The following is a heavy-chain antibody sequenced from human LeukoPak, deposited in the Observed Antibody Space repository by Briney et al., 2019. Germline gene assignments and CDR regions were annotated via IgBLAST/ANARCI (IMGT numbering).Heavy chain of an antibody. CDR1: GFTFSSNW. V-gene: IGHV3-15*01. CDR3: TTFESLVTVAGQDY. D-gene: IGHD6-19*01. CDR2: IKSKTDGGTT. J-gene: IGHJ4*02. Sequence: GGSLRLSCAAFGFTFSSNWMTWVRQAPGKGLEWVGRIKSKTDGGTTAYATPVKGRFTVSRDDSTNTLYLQMNRLKTEDTAVYYCTTFESLVTVAGQDYWGQGTPVTVSS.